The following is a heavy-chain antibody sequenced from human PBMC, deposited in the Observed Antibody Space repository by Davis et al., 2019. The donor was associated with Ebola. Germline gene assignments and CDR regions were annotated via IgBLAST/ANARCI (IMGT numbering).Heavy chain of an antibody. CDR1: GYTFTSYG. J-gene: IGHJ5*02. CDR3: ARYDFWSGYNNWFDP. D-gene: IGHD3-3*01. Sequence: ASVKVSCKASGYTFTSYGISWVRQAPGQGLEWMGIINPSGGSTSYAQKFQGRVTMTRDTSISTAYMELSRLRSDDTAVYYCARYDFWSGYNNWFDPWGQGTLVTVSS. V-gene: IGHV1-46*01. CDR2: INPSGGST.